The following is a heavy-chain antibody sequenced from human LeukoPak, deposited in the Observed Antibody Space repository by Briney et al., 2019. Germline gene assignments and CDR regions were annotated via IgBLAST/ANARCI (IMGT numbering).Heavy chain of an antibody. CDR1: GFTFSSYE. D-gene: IGHD6-19*01. CDR3: ARMGYSSGSDY. J-gene: IGHJ4*02. CDR2: ISSSGSTM. V-gene: IGHV3-48*03. Sequence: PGGSLRLSCAASGFTFSSYEMNWVRQAPGKGLEWVSYISSSGSTMYYADSVKGRFTISRDNAKNSLYLQMNSLRSDDTAVYYCARMGYSSGSDYWGQGTLVTVSS.